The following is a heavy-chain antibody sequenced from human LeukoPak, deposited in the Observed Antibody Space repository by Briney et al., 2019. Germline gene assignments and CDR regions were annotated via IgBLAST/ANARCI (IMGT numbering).Heavy chain of an antibody. V-gene: IGHV3-21*01. CDR2: ISSRGSYI. CDR3: ARVGVRGTYYYYYYMDV. D-gene: IGHD3-10*01. CDR1: GFTFSSYP. J-gene: IGHJ6*03. Sequence: GGSLRLSCAASGFTFSSYPLNWVRQAPGKGLEWVSSISSRGSYIYYADSVKGRFTISRDNAKNSLYLQMNSLRAEDTAVYYCARVGVRGTYYYYYYMDVWGKGTTVTVSS.